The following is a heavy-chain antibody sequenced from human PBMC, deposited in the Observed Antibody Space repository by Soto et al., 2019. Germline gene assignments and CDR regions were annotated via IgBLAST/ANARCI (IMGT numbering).Heavy chain of an antibody. V-gene: IGHV4-30-2*01. J-gene: IGHJ4*02. CDR3: ARVPVH. CDR1: GGSISSGGYS. Sequence: QLQLQESGSGLVKPSQTLSLTCAVSGGSISSGGYSWSWIRQPPGKGLEWIGYIYHSGSTYYTPPLKSRVTISVDRSKSQLSQKLSSVTAADPHVYYCARVPVHWGQGNLVTVSS. D-gene: IGHD6-6*01. CDR2: IYHSGST.